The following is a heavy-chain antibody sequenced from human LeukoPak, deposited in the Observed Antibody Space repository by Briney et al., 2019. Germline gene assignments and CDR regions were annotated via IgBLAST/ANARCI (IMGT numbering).Heavy chain of an antibody. Sequence: ASVKVSCKASGYTFTSYDINWVRQATGQGLEWMGWMNPSSGNTGYAQKFQGRVTMTRNTSISTAYMELSSLRSEDTAVYYCARDRGYSGYVGYWGQGTLVTVSS. J-gene: IGHJ4*02. D-gene: IGHD5-12*01. CDR1: GYTFTSYD. CDR3: ARDRGYSGYVGY. V-gene: IGHV1-8*01. CDR2: MNPSSGNT.